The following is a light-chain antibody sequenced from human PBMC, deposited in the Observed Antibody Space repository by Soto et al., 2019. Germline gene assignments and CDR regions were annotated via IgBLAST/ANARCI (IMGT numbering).Light chain of an antibody. CDR3: QQYNHWWT. V-gene: IGKV3-15*01. CDR1: QSVSNN. Sequence: EIVMTQSPATLSVSPGERATLSCRASQSVSNNLAWYQKKPSQAPRLLIYGASTRATGIPARFSGSGSGTEFTLTISSLQSEDFAFYYCQQYNHWWTFGQGTRVDIK. J-gene: IGKJ1*01. CDR2: GAS.